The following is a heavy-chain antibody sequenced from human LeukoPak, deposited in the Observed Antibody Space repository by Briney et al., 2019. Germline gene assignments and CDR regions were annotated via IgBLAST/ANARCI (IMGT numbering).Heavy chain of an antibody. CDR1: GFTFSSYG. CDR3: AKDGRSFNSVWDPFDI. J-gene: IGHJ3*02. D-gene: IGHD3-16*01. V-gene: IGHV3-23*01. CDR2: ISGSGGNT. Sequence: PGGSLRLSCAASGFTFSSYGMSWVRQAPGKGLEWVSAISGSGGNTYYADSVKGRFTIYRDNSKNTLYLQMNSLRADDTAVYYCAKDGRSFNSVWDPFDIWGLGTVVTVSS.